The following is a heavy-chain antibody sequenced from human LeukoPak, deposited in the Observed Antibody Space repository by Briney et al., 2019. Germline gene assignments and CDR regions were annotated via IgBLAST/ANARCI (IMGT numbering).Heavy chain of an antibody. CDR2: IIPIFGTA. CDR1: GGTFSSYA. V-gene: IGHV1-69*13. CDR3: ARAYGSEIYYFDY. J-gene: IGHJ4*02. D-gene: IGHD3-10*01. Sequence: SVKVSCKASGGTFSSYAISWVRQAPGQGLEWMGGIIPIFGTANYAQKFQGRVTITADESTSTAYMELSSLRSEDMAVYYCARAYGSEIYYFDYWGQGTLVTVSS.